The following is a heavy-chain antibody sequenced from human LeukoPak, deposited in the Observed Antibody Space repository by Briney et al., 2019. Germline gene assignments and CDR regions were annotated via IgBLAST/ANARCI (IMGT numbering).Heavy chain of an antibody. CDR2: IRYDGSNK. J-gene: IGHJ3*02. CDR1: GFTFSSYE. CDR3: ARSGRGYDDAFDI. D-gene: IGHD5-12*01. V-gene: IGHV3-33*08. Sequence: GGSLRLSCAAPGFTFSSYEMNWVRQAPGKGLEWVAFIRYDGSNKYYADSVKGRFTISRDNSKNTLYLQMNSLRAEDTAVYYCARSGRGYDDAFDIWGQGTMTVSS.